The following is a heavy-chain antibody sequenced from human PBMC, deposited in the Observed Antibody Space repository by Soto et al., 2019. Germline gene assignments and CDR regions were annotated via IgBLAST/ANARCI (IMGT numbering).Heavy chain of an antibody. Sequence: PRWSLRLSCSASVFTFNTYAMNWFRQAPGKGLEWVSAISGTGGSTYYAGSVKGRFTISRDNSKNTLYLQMNSLRAEDTAVYYCVKGLVVVAAPPDYWGQGTLVTVSS. V-gene: IGHV3-23*01. J-gene: IGHJ4*02. D-gene: IGHD2-15*01. CDR2: ISGTGGST. CDR3: VKGLVVVAAPPDY. CDR1: VFTFNTYA.